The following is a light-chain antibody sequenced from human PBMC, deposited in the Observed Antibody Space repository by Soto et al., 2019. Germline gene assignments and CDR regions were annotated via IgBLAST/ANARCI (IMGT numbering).Light chain of an antibody. V-gene: IGKV2-28*01. CDR1: QSLLHRSGKNC. CDR3: MQTLQTPVT. J-gene: IGKJ4*01. Sequence: EIVMTQSPLSLPVTPGEPASISCRSSQSLLHRSGKNCLDWDLQKPGQPPQLLIYLGSNRASGVPERFSGSGSGTDFTLKISRVEADDVGLYYCMQTLQTPVTFGGGTRVEIK. CDR2: LGS.